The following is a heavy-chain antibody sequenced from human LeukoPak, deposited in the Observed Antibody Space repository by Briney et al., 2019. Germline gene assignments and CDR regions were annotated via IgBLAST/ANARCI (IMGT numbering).Heavy chain of an antibody. Sequence: GGSLRLSCVASGFAFSHHYMHWVRQAPGKGLVWVSRIDIDGNTNYADSVRGRFTISRDNTKDTVYLQMNSLRAEDTAVYYCARDLNYNFDYWGQGALVTVSS. CDR1: GFAFSHHY. V-gene: IGHV3-74*01. J-gene: IGHJ4*02. CDR3: ARDLNYNFDY. CDR2: IDIDGNT. D-gene: IGHD5-24*01.